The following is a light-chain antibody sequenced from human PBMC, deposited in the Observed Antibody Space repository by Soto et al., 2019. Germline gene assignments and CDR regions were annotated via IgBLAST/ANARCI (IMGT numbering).Light chain of an antibody. V-gene: IGKV1-39*01. CDR3: QHGYSTPLT. Sequence: IKPDRSPSAVVGSEGDRVTVACRASQSISTYLHWYQQIPGKAPNPLIYAASTLQSGVPSRFSGSGSGTDFTLTISSLQPEDFATYFCQHGYSTPLTFGGGTKVDI. CDR1: QSISTY. CDR2: AAS. J-gene: IGKJ4*01.